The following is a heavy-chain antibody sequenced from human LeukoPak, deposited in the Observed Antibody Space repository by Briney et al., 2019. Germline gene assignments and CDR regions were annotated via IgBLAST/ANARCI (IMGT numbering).Heavy chain of an antibody. D-gene: IGHD6-13*01. Sequence: SETLSLTCTVSGGSISSSSYYWGWIRQPPGKGLERIGSIYYSGSTYYNPSLKSRVTISVDTSKNQFSLKLSSVTAADTAVYYCARGAWSSSWSGDDAFDIWGQGTMVTVSS. CDR1: GGSISSSSYY. CDR3: ARGAWSSSWSGDDAFDI. CDR2: IYYSGST. J-gene: IGHJ3*02. V-gene: IGHV4-39*01.